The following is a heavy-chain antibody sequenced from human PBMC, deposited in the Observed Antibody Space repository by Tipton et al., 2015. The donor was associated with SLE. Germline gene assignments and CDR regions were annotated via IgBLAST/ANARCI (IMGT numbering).Heavy chain of an antibody. V-gene: IGHV4-59*02. CDR2: IYYSGST. CDR1: GASVSSYY. CDR3: AREEGQWDAFDI. Sequence: TLSLTCSVSGASVSSYYWSWIRQPPGKGLEWIGYIYYSGSTNYNPSLKSRVTISVDTSKNHFSLKLSSVTAADTAVYYCAREEGQWDAFDIWGQGTMVTVSS. J-gene: IGHJ3*02. D-gene: IGHD6-19*01.